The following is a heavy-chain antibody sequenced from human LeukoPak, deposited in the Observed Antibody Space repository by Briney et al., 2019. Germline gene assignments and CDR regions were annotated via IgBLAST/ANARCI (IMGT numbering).Heavy chain of an antibody. J-gene: IGHJ4*02. CDR1: GGSISSAGYS. D-gene: IGHD6-13*01. CDR3: ARHASSSWYPKPDFDY. Sequence: PSQTLSLTCAVSGGSISSAGYSWGWIRQPPGKGLECIGYIYYSGSTYYNTSLKSRVTKSIDRSKNQFSLKLNSVTAADTAVFYCARHASSSWYPKPDFDYWGQGTLVTVSS. V-gene: IGHV4-30-2*01. CDR2: IYYSGST.